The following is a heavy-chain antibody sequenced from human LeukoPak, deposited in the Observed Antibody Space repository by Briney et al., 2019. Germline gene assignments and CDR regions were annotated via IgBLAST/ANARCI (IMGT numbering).Heavy chain of an antibody. CDR2: INRHSGGT. V-gene: IGHV1-2*02. D-gene: IGHD5-24*01. CDR3: AREGVIGDGYNFFDY. J-gene: IGHJ4*02. Sequence: ASVKVSCKASGYTFIGYYMHWVRQAPAQGLEWMGWINRHSGGTNSEQNFQGRVTMSRDTSISTVYMELSRLRSDDTALYYCAREGVIGDGYNFFDYWGQGTLVTVSS. CDR1: GYTFIGYY.